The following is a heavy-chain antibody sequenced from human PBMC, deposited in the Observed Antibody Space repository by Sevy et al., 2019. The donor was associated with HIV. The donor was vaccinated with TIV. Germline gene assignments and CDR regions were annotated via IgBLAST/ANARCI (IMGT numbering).Heavy chain of an antibody. Sequence: GGSLGLSCAASGFNFSIYGMHWVRQAPGKGLEWVALIWYDGSNKYYVDSVKGRFTIFRDNSKNTVYLQMNSLRAEDTAVYYCARGRDYGNFDYWGQGTLVTVSS. J-gene: IGHJ4*02. V-gene: IGHV3-33*01. CDR1: GFNFSIYG. CDR2: IWYDGSNK. D-gene: IGHD4-17*01. CDR3: ARGRDYGNFDY.